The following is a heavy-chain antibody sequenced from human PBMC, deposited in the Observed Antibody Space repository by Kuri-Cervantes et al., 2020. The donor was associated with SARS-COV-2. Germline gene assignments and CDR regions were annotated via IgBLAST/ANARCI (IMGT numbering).Heavy chain of an antibody. J-gene: IGHJ4*02. Sequence: GESLKISCVASGFTFSSYWIHWVRQAPGKGLVWVSRLTNDGSDAIFADSVKGRFTISRDNAKSMLYLYMNSLRADDTAVYYCARDSMTTRDFDYWGQGTLVTVSS. V-gene: IGHV3-74*01. CDR3: ARDSMTTRDFDY. CDR1: GFTFSSYW. CDR2: LTNDGSDA. D-gene: IGHD4-11*01.